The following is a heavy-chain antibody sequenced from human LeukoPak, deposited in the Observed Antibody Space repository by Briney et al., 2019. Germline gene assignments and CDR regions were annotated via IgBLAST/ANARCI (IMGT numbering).Heavy chain of an antibody. CDR1: GFTFSSHW. V-gene: IGHV3-74*01. CDR2: LNTDGSST. D-gene: IGHD3-22*01. CDR3: ARGYYDSNDSNRSNWFEP. Sequence: GGSLRLSCAASGFTFSSHWMHWVRQVPGKGLVWVSRLNTDGSSTVYADSVKGRLTISRDNAKNTLYLQMNSLRAEDTAVYYCARGYYDSNDSNRSNWFEPWGQGTLVTVSS. J-gene: IGHJ5*02.